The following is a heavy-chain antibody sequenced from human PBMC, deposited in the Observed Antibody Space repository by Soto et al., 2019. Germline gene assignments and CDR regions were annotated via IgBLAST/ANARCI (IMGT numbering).Heavy chain of an antibody. CDR2: INAGNGNT. J-gene: IGHJ4*02. CDR1: GYTFTSYA. V-gene: IGHV1-3*01. Sequence: QVQLVQSGAEVKKPGASVKVSCKASGYTFTSYAMHWVRQAPGQRLEWMGWINAGNGNTKYSQKFQGRVTITRDTSASTAYLELSSLRSEDTAVYYCARVLVDTAMPTRGAFDYWGQGTLVTVSS. D-gene: IGHD5-18*01. CDR3: ARVLVDTAMPTRGAFDY.